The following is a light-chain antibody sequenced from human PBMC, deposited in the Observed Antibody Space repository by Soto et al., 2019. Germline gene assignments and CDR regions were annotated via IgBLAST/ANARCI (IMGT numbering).Light chain of an antibody. J-gene: IGLJ2*01. CDR1: NLGDKF. CDR2: QHN. V-gene: IGLV3-1*01. CDR3: QAGDRTVV. Sequence: SYELTQPPSVSVSPGQTATITCSGDNLGDKFASWYQQRPGQSPVLVIYQHNKRPSGIPERFSGSISGNTATLTIRGTQAMDEADYYCQAGDRTVVFGGGTKLTVL.